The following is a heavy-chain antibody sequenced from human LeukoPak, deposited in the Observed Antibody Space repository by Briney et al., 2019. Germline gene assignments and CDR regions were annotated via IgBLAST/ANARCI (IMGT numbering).Heavy chain of an antibody. CDR3: AKIGMAGGPHLDY. Sequence: PGRSLRLSCAASGFTFSSYGMHWVRQAPGKGLEWVAVISYDGSNKYYADSVKGRFTISRDNSKNTLYLQMNSLRAEDTAVYYCAKIGMAGGPHLDYWGQGTLVTVSS. D-gene: IGHD2-8*02. J-gene: IGHJ4*02. CDR2: ISYDGSNK. V-gene: IGHV3-30*18. CDR1: GFTFSSYG.